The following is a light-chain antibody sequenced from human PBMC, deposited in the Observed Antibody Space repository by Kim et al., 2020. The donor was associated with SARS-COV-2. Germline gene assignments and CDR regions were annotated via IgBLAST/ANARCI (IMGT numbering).Light chain of an antibody. CDR2: EVT. CDR3: CSYARTSYV. Sequence: GHAVTISSTGSISDIGAYKNVSWYQQHPGKAPKLMISEVTKRSSGVPDRFSGSKSGNTASLTVSGLQVEDEADYYCCSYARTSYVFGTGTKVTVL. V-gene: IGLV2-8*01. CDR1: ISDIGAYKN. J-gene: IGLJ1*01.